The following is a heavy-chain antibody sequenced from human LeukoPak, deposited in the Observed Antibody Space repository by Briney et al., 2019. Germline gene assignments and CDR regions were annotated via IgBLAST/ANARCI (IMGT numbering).Heavy chain of an antibody. CDR3: ASAGVISVWDY. CDR1: GFTFNNYP. D-gene: IGHD3-3*02. Sequence: GGSLRLSCAASGFTFNNYPMGWVRQAPGKGLEWLSAIGGEKSGSWTKSADSVKGRFTISRDNSENTLYLQMDSLTVEDTAVYYCASAGVISVWDYWGQGVLVTVSS. V-gene: IGHV3-23*01. J-gene: IGHJ4*02. CDR2: IGGEKSGSWT.